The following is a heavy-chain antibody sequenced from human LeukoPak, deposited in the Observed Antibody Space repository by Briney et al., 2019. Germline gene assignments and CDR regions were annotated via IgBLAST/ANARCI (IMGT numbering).Heavy chain of an antibody. CDR1: AFTLSSNY. V-gene: IGHV3-53*01. CDR3: ARSCSYCSSTYYMDV. CDR2: IYSGGST. Sequence: TRRSLRLSCAASAFTLSSNYMSWVRQAPGNGLKWVSVIYSGGSTYYADSVKGRFTISRDNSKNTLYLQMNSLRAEDTAVYYCARSCSYCSSTYYMDVWGKGTTVTVSS. J-gene: IGHJ6*03. D-gene: IGHD2-2*01.